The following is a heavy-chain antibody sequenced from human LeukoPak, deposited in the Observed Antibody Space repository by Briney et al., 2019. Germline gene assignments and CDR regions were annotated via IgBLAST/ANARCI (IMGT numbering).Heavy chain of an antibody. CDR3: ARVPRPFGELLRNGMDV. V-gene: IGHV4-59*01. D-gene: IGHD3-10*01. J-gene: IGHJ6*02. CDR2: IYYSGST. Sequence: SETLSLTCTVSGGSISSYYWSWIRQPPGKGLEWIGYIYYSGSTNYNSSLKSRVTISVDTSKNQFSLKLSSVTAADTAVYYCARVPRPFGELLRNGMDVWAKGPRSPSP. CDR1: GGSISSYY.